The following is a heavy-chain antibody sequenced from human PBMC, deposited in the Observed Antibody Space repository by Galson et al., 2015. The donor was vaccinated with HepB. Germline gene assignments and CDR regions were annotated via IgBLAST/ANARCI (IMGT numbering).Heavy chain of an antibody. CDR2: IDPSDSYT. CDR1: GYIFTHYW. V-gene: IGHV5-10-1*01. Sequence: QSGAEVKKPGESLRISCKGSGYIFTHYWIIWVRQMPGKGLEWMGKIDPSDSYTQYSPSFQGHVTIYAERSINTANLQWGSLKASDTAMYYCARRRGYNSGLSFDYWGQGTLVTVSS. D-gene: IGHD5-18*01. J-gene: IGHJ4*02. CDR3: ARRRGYNSGLSFDY.